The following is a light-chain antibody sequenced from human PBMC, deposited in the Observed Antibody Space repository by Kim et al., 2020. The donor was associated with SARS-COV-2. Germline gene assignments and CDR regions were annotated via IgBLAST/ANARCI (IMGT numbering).Light chain of an antibody. Sequence: DIQLTQSPSFLSASVGDRVTITCRASQGISSYLAWYQQKPGKAPKLLIYAASTLQSGVPSRFSGSGSGTEFTLTISSLQPEDFATYYCQQLNIYPRLTFGGGTKVDIK. J-gene: IGKJ4*01. CDR3: QQLNIYPRLT. CDR2: AAS. V-gene: IGKV1-9*01. CDR1: QGISSY.